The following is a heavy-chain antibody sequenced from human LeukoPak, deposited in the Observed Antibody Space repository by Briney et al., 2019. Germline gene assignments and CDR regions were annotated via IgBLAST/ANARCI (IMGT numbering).Heavy chain of an antibody. D-gene: IGHD4-11*01. V-gene: IGHV1-18*01. CDR2: ISAYNGNT. Sequence: ASVKVSCKASGYTFTSYGISWVRQAPGQGLEWMGWISAYNGNTNYAQKLQGRVTTTTDTSTSTAYMELRSLRSDDTAVYYCARVVGSTVTTNWFDPWGQGTLVTVSS. CDR3: ARVVGSTVTTNWFDP. J-gene: IGHJ5*02. CDR1: GYTFTSYG.